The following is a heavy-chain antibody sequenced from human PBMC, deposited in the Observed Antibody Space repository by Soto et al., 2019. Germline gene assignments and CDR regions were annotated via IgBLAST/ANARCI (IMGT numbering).Heavy chain of an antibody. D-gene: IGHD6-6*01. Sequence: PGESLKISCKGSGYSFTSYWIGWVRQMPGKGLEWMGIIYPGDSDTRYSPSFQGQVTISADKSISTAYLQWSSLKASDTAMYYCATDSSSSRFSGYYGMDVWGQGTTVTVSS. CDR3: ATDSSSSRFSGYYGMDV. CDR2: IYPGDSDT. V-gene: IGHV5-51*01. CDR1: GYSFTSYW. J-gene: IGHJ6*02.